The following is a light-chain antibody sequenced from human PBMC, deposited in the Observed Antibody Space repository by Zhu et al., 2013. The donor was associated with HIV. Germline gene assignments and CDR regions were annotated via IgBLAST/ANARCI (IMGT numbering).Light chain of an antibody. J-gene: IGKJ3*01. CDR2: AAS. CDR3: QHVNNNAV. V-gene: IGKV1-9*01. Sequence: IQMTQSPSFLSASVGDRVTITCRASQDINRYLAWYQQKPGKPPKLLVYAASTTQSGVPSRFGGRGSGTEFTLNIDGLQPEDFATYYCQHVNNNAVFGPGTKVDV. CDR1: QDINRY.